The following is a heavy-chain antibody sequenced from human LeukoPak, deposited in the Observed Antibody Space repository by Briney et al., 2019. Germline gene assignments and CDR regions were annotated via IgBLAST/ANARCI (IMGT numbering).Heavy chain of an antibody. CDR1: GYTFISYG. Sequence: ASVKVSCKASGYTFISYGINWVRQAPGQGLEWMGWISANSGKTNYAQKLQGRVTMTIDTSASTVYMELRSLRSDDTAVYYCARGTVSGQDYYYMDVWGKGTTVTVSS. CDR2: ISANSGKT. D-gene: IGHD2-15*01. CDR3: ARGTVSGQDYYYMDV. J-gene: IGHJ6*03. V-gene: IGHV1-18*01.